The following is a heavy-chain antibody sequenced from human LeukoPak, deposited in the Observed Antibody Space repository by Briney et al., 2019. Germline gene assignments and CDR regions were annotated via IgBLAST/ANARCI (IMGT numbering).Heavy chain of an antibody. CDR2: MYTSGST. J-gene: IGHJ5*02. V-gene: IGHV4-61*02. D-gene: IGHD3-10*01. CDR1: GDSINSGNYY. CDR3: ARIGITMVRGVSHWFDP. Sequence: SETLSLTCTVSGDSINSGNYYWSWIRQPAGKGLEWIGRMYTSGSTNYNPSLKSRVTISLDTSNNQFSLKLSSVTAADTAVYYCARIGITMVRGVSHWFDPWGQGTLDTVSS.